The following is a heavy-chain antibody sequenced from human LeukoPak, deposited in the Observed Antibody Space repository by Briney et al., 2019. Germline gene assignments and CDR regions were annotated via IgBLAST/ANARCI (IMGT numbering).Heavy chain of an antibody. CDR2: ITGSGGFT. J-gene: IGHJ4*02. CDR1: GFPFSTYA. Sequence: GGSLRLSCAASGFPFSTYAMNWVRQAPGKGLEWDSVITGSGGFTQYADSVKGRFTISRDNSKNTVYLQMNSLRVEDTALYYCVRSLDYWGQGTLSPSPQ. CDR3: VRSLDY. V-gene: IGHV3-23*01.